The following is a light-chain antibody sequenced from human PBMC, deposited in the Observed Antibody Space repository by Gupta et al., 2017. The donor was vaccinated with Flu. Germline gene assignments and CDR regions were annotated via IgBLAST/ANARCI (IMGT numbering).Light chain of an antibody. CDR2: DAA. CDR1: QSIGNY. J-gene: IGKJ3*01. CDR3: QKNEREPSFT. V-gene: IGKV3-11*01. Sequence: ASLYVSLGERATITCRASQSIGNYLAWYQQKPGKEPRLLIYDAATRATGIPARFSGSGSGTDVALTISSLQPEDVALYYCQKNEREPSFTFGHGTKVYIK.